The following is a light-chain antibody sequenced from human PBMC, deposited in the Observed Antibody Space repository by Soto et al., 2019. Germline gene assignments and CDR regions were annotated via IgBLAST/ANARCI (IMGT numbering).Light chain of an antibody. Sequence: EIVLTQSPATLSVSPGERVTLSGRASQSVDINLAWYQQKPGQAHRLLIYGASTRATDMSGTFSGRGSGTEFTLTISNLRPEDFAVYYCQQYRSWPRTFGQGTKVEIK. V-gene: IGKV3-15*01. CDR3: QQYRSWPRT. CDR1: QSVDIN. CDR2: GAS. J-gene: IGKJ1*01.